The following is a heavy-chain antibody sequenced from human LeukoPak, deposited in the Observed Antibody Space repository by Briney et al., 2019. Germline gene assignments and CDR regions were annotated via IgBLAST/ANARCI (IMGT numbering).Heavy chain of an antibody. J-gene: IGHJ3*02. CDR3: ARDSAMYSAAFDI. Sequence: GGSLRLSCAASGFTFSSYAMHWVRQAPGKGLEWVAAISYDGSNKYYADSVKGRFTISRDNSKNTLYLQMNSLRAEDTAVYYCARDSAMYSAAFDIWGQGTMVTVSS. CDR1: GFTFSSYA. V-gene: IGHV3-30-3*01. D-gene: IGHD5-18*01. CDR2: ISYDGSNK.